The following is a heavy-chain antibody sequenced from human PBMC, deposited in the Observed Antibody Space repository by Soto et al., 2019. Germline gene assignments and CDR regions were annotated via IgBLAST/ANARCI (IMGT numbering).Heavy chain of an antibody. CDR2: ISYDGSNK. J-gene: IGHJ6*03. V-gene: IGHV3-30*18. CDR3: AKETDYYYYYYMDV. Sequence: GGSLRLSCAASGFTFSSYGMHWVRQAPGKGLEWVAVISYDGSNKYYADSVKGRFTISRDNSKNTLYLQMNSLRAEDTAVYYCAKETDYYYYYYMDVWGKGTTVTVSS. CDR1: GFTFSSYG.